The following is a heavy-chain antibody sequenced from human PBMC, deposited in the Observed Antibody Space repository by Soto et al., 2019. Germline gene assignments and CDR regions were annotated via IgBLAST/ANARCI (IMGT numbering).Heavy chain of an antibody. V-gene: IGHV1-46*01. CDR3: ARVAARPDGYYGMDV. CDR2: INPSGGST. Sequence: GASVKVSCKASGYTFTSYYMHWVRQAPGQGLEWMGIINPSGGSTSYAQKFQGRVTMTRDTSTSTVYMELSSVTAADTAVYYCARVAARPDGYYGMDVWGQGTTVTVSS. J-gene: IGHJ6*02. D-gene: IGHD6-6*01. CDR1: GYTFTSYY.